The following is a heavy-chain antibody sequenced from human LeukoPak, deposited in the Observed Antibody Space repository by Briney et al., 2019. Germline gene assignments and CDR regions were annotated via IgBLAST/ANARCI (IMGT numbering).Heavy chain of an antibody. J-gene: IGHJ4*02. Sequence: ASVKVSCKASGYTFTRYGISWVRQAPGEGLEWMGWVSAKNGDTKYVQKFQGRVTMTTDTSTSTAYMDLRTLRSDDTAVYYCARGRIVGATIMYWGQGTLVTVSS. D-gene: IGHD1-26*01. V-gene: IGHV1-18*01. CDR3: ARGRIVGATIMY. CDR1: GYTFTRYG. CDR2: VSAKNGDT.